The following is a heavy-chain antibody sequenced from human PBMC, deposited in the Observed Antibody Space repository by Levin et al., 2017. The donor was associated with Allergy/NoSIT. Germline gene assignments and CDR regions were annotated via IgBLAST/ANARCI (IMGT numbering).Heavy chain of an antibody. CDR2: ITGTGGNT. V-gene: IGHV3-23*01. Sequence: GGSLRLSCAASGFSFGDFAMAWVRQAPGKGLEWVSVITGTGGNTYYGDSVKGRFTVSRDNSENTLYLEFNSLRAEDTAIYYCAKKQGGTSGFSFDVWGQGTTVTVSS. CDR1: GFSFGDFA. D-gene: IGHD1-1*01. CDR3: AKKQGGTSGFSFDV. J-gene: IGHJ3*01.